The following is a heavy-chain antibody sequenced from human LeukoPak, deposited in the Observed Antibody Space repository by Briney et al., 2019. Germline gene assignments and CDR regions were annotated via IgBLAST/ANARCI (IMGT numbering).Heavy chain of an antibody. CDR2: MNPNSGNT. V-gene: IGHV1-8*03. CDR3: ARGRTAARRVLYYYYMDV. Sequence: ASVNVSCKASGYTFTSYDINWVRQATGQGLEWMGWMNPNSGNTGYAQKFQGRVTITRNTSISTAYMELSSLRSEDTAVYYCARGRTAARRVLYYYYMDVWGKGTTVTVSS. D-gene: IGHD6-6*01. J-gene: IGHJ6*03. CDR1: GYTFTSYD.